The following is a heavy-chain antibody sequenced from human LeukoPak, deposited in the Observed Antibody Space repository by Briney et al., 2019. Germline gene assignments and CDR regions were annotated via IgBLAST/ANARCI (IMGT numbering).Heavy chain of an antibody. CDR3: ARDQGDYGNNWFDP. J-gene: IGHJ5*02. CDR1: GFTVSNYY. V-gene: IGHV3-53*01. CDR2: IYSGGTK. Sequence: PGGSLRLSCAVSGFTVSNYYMSWVRQAPGKGLEWVSIIYSGGTKYYADSVKGRFTISRDNSKNTLYLQMNSLRAEDTAVYYCARDQGDYGNNWFDPWGQGTLVTVSS. D-gene: IGHD4-17*01.